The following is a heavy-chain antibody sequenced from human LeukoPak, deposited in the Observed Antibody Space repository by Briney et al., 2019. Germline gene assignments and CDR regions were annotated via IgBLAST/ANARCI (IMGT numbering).Heavy chain of an antibody. CDR3: ARGEAGHCGGDCHVRH. D-gene: IGHD2-21*01. CDR1: GFTVSSNY. Sequence: PGGSLRLSCAASGFTVSSNYMSWVRQAPGKGLEWVSVIYSGGSTYYADSVRGRFTISRDNSKNTLYLQMNSLRAEDTAVYYCARGEAGHCGGDCHVRHWGQGTLVTVSS. CDR2: IYSGGST. V-gene: IGHV3-66*01. J-gene: IGHJ4*02.